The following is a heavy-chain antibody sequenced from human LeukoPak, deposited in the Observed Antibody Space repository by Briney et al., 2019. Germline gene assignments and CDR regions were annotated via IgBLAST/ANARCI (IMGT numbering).Heavy chain of an antibody. Sequence: SETLSLTCTVSGGSISSSTDYWSWIRQPPGKGLEWIGEINHSGSTNYNPSLKSRVTISVDTSKNQFSLKLSSVTAADTAVYYCARHGPPNSFDIWGQGTMVTVSS. J-gene: IGHJ3*02. CDR1: GGSISSSTDY. V-gene: IGHV4-39*01. CDR3: ARHGPPNSFDI. CDR2: INHSGST. D-gene: IGHD2/OR15-2a*01.